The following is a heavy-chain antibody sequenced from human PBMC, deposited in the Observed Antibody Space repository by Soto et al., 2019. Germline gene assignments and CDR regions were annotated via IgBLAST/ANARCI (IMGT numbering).Heavy chain of an antibody. CDR2: ISGSGDST. Sequence: EVPLLESGGGLVQPGGSLRLSCAASGFTFSSYAMRWVRQAPVKGLEWVSAISGSGDSTYYADSVKGRFTISRDNSKNTLYLQMNSLRAEDTAVYYCARRGSGSYYDYGGQGTLVTVSS. CDR3: ARRGSGSYYDY. CDR1: GFTFSSYA. D-gene: IGHD1-26*01. J-gene: IGHJ4*02. V-gene: IGHV3-23*01.